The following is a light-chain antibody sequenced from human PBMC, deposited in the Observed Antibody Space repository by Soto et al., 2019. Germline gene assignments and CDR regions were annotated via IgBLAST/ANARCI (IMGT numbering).Light chain of an antibody. Sequence: SCKSSQSVLLDSNKKNYLAWYQQKAGQPPKLLIYWASTRDSGVPDRFSGSGSETDFTLTISSLQAEDVAVYYCQHYYSAPLSFGGGTKVEIK. CDR3: QHYYSAPLS. J-gene: IGKJ4*01. V-gene: IGKV4-1*01. CDR2: WAS. CDR1: QSVLLDSNKKNY.